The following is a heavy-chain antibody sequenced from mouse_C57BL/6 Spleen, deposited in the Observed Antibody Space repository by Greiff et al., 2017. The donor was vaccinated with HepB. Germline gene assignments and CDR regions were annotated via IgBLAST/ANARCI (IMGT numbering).Heavy chain of an antibody. CDR2: ISDGGSYT. CDR1: GFTFSSYA. D-gene: IGHD4-1*02. V-gene: IGHV5-4*03. Sequence: EVMLVESGGGLVKPGGSLKLSCAASGFTFSSYAMSWVRQTPEKRLEWVATISDGGSYTYYPDNVKGRFTISRDNAKNNLYLQMSHLKSEDTAMYYCARGDSTGRYFDYWGQGTTLTVSS. J-gene: IGHJ2*01. CDR3: ARGDSTGRYFDY.